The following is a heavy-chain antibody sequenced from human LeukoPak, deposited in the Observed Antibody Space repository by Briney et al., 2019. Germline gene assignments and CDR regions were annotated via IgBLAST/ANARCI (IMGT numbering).Heavy chain of an antibody. CDR3: ARFPLSYSSNWHYYFDY. J-gene: IGHJ4*02. CDR1: GYTFTNYG. Sequence: ASVKVSCKASGYTFTNYGVTWVRQAPGQGLEWMGWISDSNDNTNYAQKLQGRVTMTTDTSTSTAYMELRSLRSDDTAVYYCARFPLSYSSNWHYYFDYWGQGTLVTVSS. CDR2: ISDSNDNT. D-gene: IGHD6-13*01. V-gene: IGHV1-18*01.